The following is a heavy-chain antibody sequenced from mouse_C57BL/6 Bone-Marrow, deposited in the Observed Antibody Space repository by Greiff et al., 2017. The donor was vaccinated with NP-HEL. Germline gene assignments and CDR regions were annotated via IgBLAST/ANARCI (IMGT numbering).Heavy chain of an antibody. CDR1: GFSLTSYA. CDR2: IWTGGGT. Sequence: VKLVESGPGLVAPSQSLSITCTVSGFSLTSYAISWVRQPPGKGLEWLGVIWTGGGTNYNSALKSRLSISKDNSKSQVFLKMNSLQTEDTARYYCASLCPRFAYWGQGTLVTVSA. D-gene: IGHD1-1*01. J-gene: IGHJ3*01. V-gene: IGHV2-9-1*01. CDR3: ASLCPRFAY.